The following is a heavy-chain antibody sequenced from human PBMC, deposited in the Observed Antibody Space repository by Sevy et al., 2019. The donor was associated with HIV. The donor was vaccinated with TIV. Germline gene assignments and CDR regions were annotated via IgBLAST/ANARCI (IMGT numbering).Heavy chain of an antibody. CDR3: AKDSYFDNAVFDY. Sequence: GGSLRLSCAASGFTLNNYAMNWVRQAPGKGLEWVSGISGSGGSTYYADSVKGRFTISRDNSKNTLYLQMSSLRVEDTAVHYCAKDSYFDNAVFDYWGQGTLVTVSS. CDR1: GFTLNNYA. V-gene: IGHV3-23*01. D-gene: IGHD3-22*01. J-gene: IGHJ4*02. CDR2: ISGSGGST.